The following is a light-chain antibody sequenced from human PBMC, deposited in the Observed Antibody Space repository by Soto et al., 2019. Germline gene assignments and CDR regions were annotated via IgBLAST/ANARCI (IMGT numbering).Light chain of an antibody. CDR1: QSIGSN. J-gene: IGKJ5*01. CDR3: QQYNNWSPPIT. CDR2: GAS. V-gene: IGKV3-15*01. Sequence: EIIVTQSPATLSVSPGERATLSCRASQSIGSNLAWYQHKPGQAPRLLIYGASTRATDIPARFSGSGSGTDFTLTICSLQSEDFAVYYCQQYNNWSPPITFGQGTRLEIK.